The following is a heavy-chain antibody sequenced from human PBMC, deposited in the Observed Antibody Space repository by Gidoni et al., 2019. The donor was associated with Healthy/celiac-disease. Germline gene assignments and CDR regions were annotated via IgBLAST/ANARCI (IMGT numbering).Heavy chain of an antibody. V-gene: IGHV3-53*01. CDR3: ARDSGGTTVTRGPGMDV. Sequence: EVQLVESGGGLIQPGGSLRLSCAASGFTVSSNYMSWVRQAPGKGLEWVSVIYSGGSTYYADSVKGRCTISRDNSKNTLYLQMNSLRAEDTAVYYCARDSGGTTVTRGPGMDVWGQGTTVTVSS. D-gene: IGHD4-17*01. CDR1: GFTVSSNY. CDR2: IYSGGST. J-gene: IGHJ6*02.